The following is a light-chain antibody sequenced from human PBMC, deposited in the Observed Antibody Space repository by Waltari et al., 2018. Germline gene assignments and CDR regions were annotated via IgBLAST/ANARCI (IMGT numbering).Light chain of an antibody. CDR1: SSDVGSYKF. CDR2: EVS. V-gene: IGLV2-23*02. CDR3: CSYAGSTTYV. Sequence: QSALTQPASVSGSPGQLITISCTGTSSDVGSYKFVSWYQQYPGKAPKLMIYEVSQRPSGVSNRFSGSKSGNTASLTISGLQAEDEADYYCCSYAGSTTYVFGTGTKVTIL. J-gene: IGLJ1*01.